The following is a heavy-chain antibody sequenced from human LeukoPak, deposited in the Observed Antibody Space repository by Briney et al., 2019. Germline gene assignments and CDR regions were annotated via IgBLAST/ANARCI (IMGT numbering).Heavy chain of an antibody. V-gene: IGHV1-69*05. CDR1: GGTFSSYA. J-gene: IGHJ4*02. CDR2: IIPIFGTA. Sequence: SVKVSCKASGGTFSSYAISWVRQAPGQGLEWMGRIIPIFGTANYAQKFQGRVTITTGESTSTAYMELSSLRSEDTAVYYCARERLSRVAMVSFDYWGQGTLVTVSS. D-gene: IGHD5-18*01. CDR3: ARERLSRVAMVSFDY.